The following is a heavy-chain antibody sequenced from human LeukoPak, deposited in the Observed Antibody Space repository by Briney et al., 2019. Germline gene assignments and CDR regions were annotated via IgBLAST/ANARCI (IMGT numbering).Heavy chain of an antibody. Sequence: GESLKISCKGSGYRFTNYWIGWVRQMPGKGLEWMAMINPSDSHIRYSPSFQSQVTISADKSINTAHLQWSSLKASDTAIYYCTRLPALARDLFYYGMDLWGQGTEVTVS. J-gene: IGHJ6*02. CDR2: INPSDSHI. V-gene: IGHV5-51*01. D-gene: IGHD2-21*02. CDR1: GYRFTNYW. CDR3: TRLPALARDLFYYGMDL.